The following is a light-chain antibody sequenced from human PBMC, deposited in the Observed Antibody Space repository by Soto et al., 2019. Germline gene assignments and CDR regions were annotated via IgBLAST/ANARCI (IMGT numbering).Light chain of an antibody. CDR2: DVS. Sequence: ALTQPASVSGSPGQSITISCTGTSSDVGGYNYVSWYQQHPGKAPKLMIYDVSNRPSGVSNRFSGSKSGNTASLTISGLQAEDEADYYCSSYTSSSDVVFGGGTKVTVL. CDR3: SSYTSSSDVV. V-gene: IGLV2-14*01. CDR1: SSDVGGYNY. J-gene: IGLJ2*01.